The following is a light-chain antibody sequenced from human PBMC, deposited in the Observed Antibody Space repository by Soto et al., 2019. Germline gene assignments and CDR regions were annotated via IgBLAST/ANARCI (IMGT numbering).Light chain of an antibody. CDR1: QSVSNNY. CDR2: GAS. V-gene: IGKV3-20*01. J-gene: IGKJ5*01. CDR3: QQYGTPRSVT. Sequence: EIVFTQSPCTLSLSPGERATLSCRAIQSVSNNYLAWYQQKPGQAPRLLIYGASNRATGIPDRFSGSGFGTDFTLTISKVEPEDFAVYYCQQYGTPRSVTFGQGTRLEIK.